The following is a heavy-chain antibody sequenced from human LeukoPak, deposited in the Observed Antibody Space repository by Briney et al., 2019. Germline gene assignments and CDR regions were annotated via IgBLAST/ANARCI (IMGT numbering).Heavy chain of an antibody. CDR3: ARDHAASITIFGVDPLNWFDP. CDR1: GFTFSSYA. CDR2: ISYDGSKK. D-gene: IGHD3-3*01. Sequence: GGSLRLSCAASGFTFSSYAMHWVRQAPGKGLEWVAVISYDGSKKYYADSVKGRFTVSRDNSKNTLYLQMNSLRAEDTAVYYCARDHAASITIFGVDPLNWFDPWGQGTLVTVSS. J-gene: IGHJ5*02. V-gene: IGHV3-30-3*01.